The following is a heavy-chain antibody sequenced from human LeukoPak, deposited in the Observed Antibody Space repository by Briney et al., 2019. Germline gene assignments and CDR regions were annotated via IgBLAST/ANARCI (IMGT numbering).Heavy chain of an antibody. D-gene: IGHD6-13*01. CDR3: AKGGSSSTWYERDWFDP. J-gene: IGHJ5*02. CDR1: GLTFDHYA. V-gene: IGHV3-9*01. Sequence: PGGSLRLSCAASGLTFDHYAFHWVRQAPGKGLEWVSGISWNSGSTGYADSVRGRFTISRDNAKNSLYLQMSSLRAEDTALYYCAKGGSSSTWYERDWFDPWGQGTLVTVSS. CDR2: ISWNSGST.